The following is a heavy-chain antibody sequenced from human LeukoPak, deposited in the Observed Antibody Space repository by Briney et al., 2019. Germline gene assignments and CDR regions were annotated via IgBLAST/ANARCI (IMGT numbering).Heavy chain of an antibody. Sequence: RASVKVSCKVSGYTLTELSMHWVRQAPGKGLEWMGGFDPEDGETIYAQKFQGRVTVTEDTSTDTAYMELSSLRSEDTAVYYCATARWELEEALGYWGQGTLVTVSS. D-gene: IGHD1-26*01. CDR3: ATARWELEEALGY. CDR1: GYTLTELS. CDR2: FDPEDGET. J-gene: IGHJ4*02. V-gene: IGHV1-24*01.